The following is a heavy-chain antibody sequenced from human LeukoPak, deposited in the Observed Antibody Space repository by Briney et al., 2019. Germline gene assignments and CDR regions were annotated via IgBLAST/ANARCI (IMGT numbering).Heavy chain of an antibody. D-gene: IGHD3-3*01. Sequence: GGSLRLSCAASGFTFSSYEMNWVRQAPGKGLEWVSYISNGGTTIYYADSVKGRFTISRDNAKNSLYLQMNSLRAEDTALYYCAKAPVLSLGVPQFDYWGQGTLVTVSS. V-gene: IGHV3-48*03. J-gene: IGHJ4*02. CDR1: GFTFSSYE. CDR2: ISNGGTTI. CDR3: AKAPVLSLGVPQFDY.